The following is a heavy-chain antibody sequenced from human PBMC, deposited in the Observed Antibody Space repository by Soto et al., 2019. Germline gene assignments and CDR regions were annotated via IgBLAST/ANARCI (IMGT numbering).Heavy chain of an antibody. CDR3: ARHPYDSSGYYGNWFDP. CDR2: IDPSDSYT. D-gene: IGHD3-22*01. J-gene: IGHJ5*02. V-gene: IGHV5-10-1*01. Sequence: PGESLRISCKGSGYSFTSYWISWVRQMPGKGLEWMGRIDPSDSYTNYSQSFQGHVTISADKSISTAYLQWSSLKASDTAMYYCARHPYDSSGYYGNWFDPWGQGTLVTVSS. CDR1: GYSFTSYW.